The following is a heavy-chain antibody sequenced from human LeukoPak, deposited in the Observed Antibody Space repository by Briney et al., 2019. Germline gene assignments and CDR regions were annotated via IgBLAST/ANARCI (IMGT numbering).Heavy chain of an antibody. CDR3: AAEVVTAARRAPDI. V-gene: IGHV3-7*01. CDR2: IKKDGSEK. D-gene: IGHD2-21*02. CDR1: GFIFNNYW. J-gene: IGHJ3*02. Sequence: GGSLRLSCAASGFIFNNYWMSWVRQAPGKGLEWVANIKKDGSEKYYPDSVEGRFTISRDNAKNSLYLQLNSLRAEDTAVYYCAAEVVTAARRAPDIWGQGTMVTVSS.